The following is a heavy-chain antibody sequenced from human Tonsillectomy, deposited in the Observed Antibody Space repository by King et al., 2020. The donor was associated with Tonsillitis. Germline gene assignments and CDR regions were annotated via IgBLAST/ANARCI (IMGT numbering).Heavy chain of an antibody. CDR1: GYSFTAYN. Sequence: VQLVQSGAEVKKPGASVKVSCKASGYSFTAYNIHWVRQAPGQGLEWMGWINPNSGGTNYAQKFQGWVTMTRDTSISTAYMELSRLRSDDMAVYYCARDDASSGYYHTLDYWGQGTLVTVSS. CDR3: ARDDASSGYYHTLDY. J-gene: IGHJ4*02. V-gene: IGHV1-2*04. D-gene: IGHD3-22*01. CDR2: INPNSGGT.